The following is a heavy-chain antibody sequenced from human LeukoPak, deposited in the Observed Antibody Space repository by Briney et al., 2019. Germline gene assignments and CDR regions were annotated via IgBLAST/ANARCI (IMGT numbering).Heavy chain of an antibody. CDR1: GYTFNSYY. CDR2: INPSGGST. D-gene: IGHD4-17*01. CDR3: ARESYGEEDN. J-gene: IGHJ4*02. Sequence: ASVKVSCKASGYTFNSYYMHWVRQAPGQGLGWMGIINPSGGSTSYAQKFQGRVTMTRGTSTSTVYMELSSLRSEDTAVYYCARESYGEEDNWGQGTLVTVSS. V-gene: IGHV1-46*02.